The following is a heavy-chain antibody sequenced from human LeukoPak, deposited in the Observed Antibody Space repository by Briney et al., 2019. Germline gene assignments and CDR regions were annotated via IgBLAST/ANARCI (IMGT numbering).Heavy chain of an antibody. CDR2: IYPGDSAI. CDR1: GYSFSYYW. Sequence: GESLKISCKGSGYSFSYYWIGLVRQMPGKGLEWMGIIYPGDSAIRYSPSFQGQVTLSADKSISTAYLQWSSLRASDTAMYYCARMSGIAADGDWFDPWGQGTLVTVSS. V-gene: IGHV5-51*01. J-gene: IGHJ5*02. CDR3: ARMSGIAADGDWFDP. D-gene: IGHD6-13*01.